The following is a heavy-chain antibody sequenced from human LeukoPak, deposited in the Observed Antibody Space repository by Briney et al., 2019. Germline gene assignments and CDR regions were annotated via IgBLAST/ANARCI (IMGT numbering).Heavy chain of an antibody. V-gene: IGHV1-2*02. CDR3: ARDNDSDAFDI. D-gene: IGHD3-3*01. J-gene: IGHJ3*02. CDR2: INPNSGGT. CDR1: GYTFTGYY. Sequence: ASVKASCKASGYTFTGYYMHWVRQAPGQGLEWMGWINPNSGGTNYAQKFQGRVTMTRDTSISTAHMELSRLRSDDTAVYYCARDNDSDAFDIWGQGTMVTVSS.